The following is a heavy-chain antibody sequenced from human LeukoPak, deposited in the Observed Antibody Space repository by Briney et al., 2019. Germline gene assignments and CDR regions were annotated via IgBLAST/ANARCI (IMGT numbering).Heavy chain of an antibody. V-gene: IGHV4-59*01. D-gene: IGHD3-10*01. Sequence: SETLSLTCTVSGGSISSYYWSWIRQPPGKGLEWIGYIYYSGSTNYNPSLKSRVTISVDTSKNQFSLKLSSVTAADTAVYYCARELPYYYGSGISDYYYGMDVWGQGTTVTVSS. J-gene: IGHJ6*02. CDR2: IYYSGST. CDR1: GGSISSYY. CDR3: ARELPYYYGSGISDYYYGMDV.